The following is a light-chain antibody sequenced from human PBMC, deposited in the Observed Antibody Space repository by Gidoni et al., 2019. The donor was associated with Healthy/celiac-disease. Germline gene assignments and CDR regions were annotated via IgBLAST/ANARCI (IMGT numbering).Light chain of an antibody. CDR1: QSVSSN. Sequence: EIVMTQSPATLSVSPGARATLSCRASQSVSSNVAWYQQKPGQAPRLLLYGASTRATGSPARFSGSGSGTEFTLTISSLQSEDFAVYYCQQYNNWPRTFGQGTKVEIK. CDR2: GAS. V-gene: IGKV3-15*01. CDR3: QQYNNWPRT. J-gene: IGKJ1*01.